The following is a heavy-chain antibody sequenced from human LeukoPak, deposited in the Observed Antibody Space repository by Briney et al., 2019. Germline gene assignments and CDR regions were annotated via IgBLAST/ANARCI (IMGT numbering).Heavy chain of an antibody. Sequence: WGSLRLSCAASGFTFSSYAMHWVRQAPGKGLEWVAVISYDGSNKYYADSVKGRFTISRDNSKNTLYLQMNSLRAEDTAVYYCARDRASLFDYWGQGTLVSVSS. CDR1: GFTFSSYA. J-gene: IGHJ4*02. CDR3: ARDRASLFDY. V-gene: IGHV3-30*04. CDR2: ISYDGSNK.